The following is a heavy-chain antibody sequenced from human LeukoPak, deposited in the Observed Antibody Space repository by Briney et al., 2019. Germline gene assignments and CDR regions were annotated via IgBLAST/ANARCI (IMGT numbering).Heavy chain of an antibody. J-gene: IGHJ6*03. CDR3: ARSRRGYYMDV. CDR2: MNPGSGDT. Sequence: GASVRVSCMPSVYTFSNFDVNWVRQAPGQGVGGMGWMNPGSGDTGYEGKFQARLSFSSNTSIITASMELTSLTSEDTAVYYCARSRRGYYMDVWGKGTTVIVSS. V-gene: IGHV1-8*03. CDR1: VYTFSNFD.